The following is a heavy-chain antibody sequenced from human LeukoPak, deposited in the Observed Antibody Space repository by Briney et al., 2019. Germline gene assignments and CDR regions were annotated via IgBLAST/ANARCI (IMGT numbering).Heavy chain of an antibody. CDR3: ARDHVGYYYDSSGYFFDI. J-gene: IGHJ3*02. CDR2: IYYSGST. V-gene: IGHV4-61*01. Sequence: SETLSLTCTVSGGSVSSGSYYWSWIRQPPGEGLEWIGYIYYSGSTNYNPSLKSRVTISVDTSKNQFSLKLSSVTAADTAVYYCARDHVGYYYDSSGYFFDIWGQGTMVTVSS. D-gene: IGHD3-22*01. CDR1: GGSVSSGSYY.